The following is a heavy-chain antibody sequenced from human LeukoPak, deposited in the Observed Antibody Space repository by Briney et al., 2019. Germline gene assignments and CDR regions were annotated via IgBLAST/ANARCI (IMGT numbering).Heavy chain of an antibody. J-gene: IGHJ4*02. Sequence: PSETLSLTCTISGGSISSYYWSWIRHPPGNVLEWIGYIYYDGSTNYNPSLKSRVTMSVDTSKNQFSLELSSVTAADTAVYYCAREGTYPFDYWGPGTLVTVSS. V-gene: IGHV4-59*01. CDR2: IYYDGST. CDR3: AREGTYPFDY. CDR1: GGSISSYY.